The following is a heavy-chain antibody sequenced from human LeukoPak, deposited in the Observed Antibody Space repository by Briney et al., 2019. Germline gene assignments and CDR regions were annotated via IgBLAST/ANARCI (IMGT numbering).Heavy chain of an antibody. J-gene: IGHJ6*02. D-gene: IGHD3-22*01. CDR1: GYTFTSYG. CDR2: ISTYNGDT. Sequence: ASVKVSCKASGYTFTSYGISWVRQAPGQGLEWMGWISTYNGDTSYAQKFQGRVTMTTETSTGTAYMELRSLRSDDTAVYYCARRPYYYDSSGSPHGMDVWGQGTTVTVSS. CDR3: ARRPYYYDSSGSPHGMDV. V-gene: IGHV1-18*01.